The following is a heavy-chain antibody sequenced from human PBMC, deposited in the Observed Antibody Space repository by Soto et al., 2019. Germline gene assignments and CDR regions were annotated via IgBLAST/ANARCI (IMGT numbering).Heavy chain of an antibody. V-gene: IGHV1-8*01. CDR1: GYTFTSYD. Sequence: ASVKVSCKASGYTFTSYDINWVRQATGQGLEWMGWMNPNSGNTGYAQKFQGRVTMTRNTSISTAYMELSSLRSEDTAVYYCARSGVDGSGSYYSYYYYYMDVWGKGTTVTVSS. CDR3: ARSGVDGSGSYYSYYYYYMDV. CDR2: MNPNSGNT. J-gene: IGHJ6*03. D-gene: IGHD3-10*01.